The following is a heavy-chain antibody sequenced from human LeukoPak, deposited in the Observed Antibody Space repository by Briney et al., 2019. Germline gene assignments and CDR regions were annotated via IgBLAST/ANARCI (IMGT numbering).Heavy chain of an antibody. CDR2: ISYDGSNK. CDR1: GFTFSNYA. D-gene: IGHD4-17*01. Sequence: GGSLRLSCTASGFTFSNYAIHWVRQAPGKGLEWVTVISYDGSNKYYADSVKGRFTISRDNSKNTLYLQMNSLRAEDTAVYYCARDYGDYDIEYYFDYWGQGTLVTVSS. CDR3: ARDYGDYDIEYYFDY. V-gene: IGHV3-30-3*01. J-gene: IGHJ4*02.